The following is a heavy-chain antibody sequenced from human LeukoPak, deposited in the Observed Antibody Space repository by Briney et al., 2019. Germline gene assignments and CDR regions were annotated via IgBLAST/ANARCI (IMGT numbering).Heavy chain of an antibody. V-gene: IGHV4-39*07. CDR1: GGSISSSSYY. Sequence: SETLSLTCTVAGGSISSSSYYSGWIREPPGKGLEWIGSVYYSGSTYYNPSLKSRVTISVDTSKNQFSLNLSSVTAADTAVYYCAKSDDYSYYYMDVWGKGTTVTVSS. CDR2: VYYSGST. J-gene: IGHJ6*03. CDR3: AKSDDYSYYYMDV.